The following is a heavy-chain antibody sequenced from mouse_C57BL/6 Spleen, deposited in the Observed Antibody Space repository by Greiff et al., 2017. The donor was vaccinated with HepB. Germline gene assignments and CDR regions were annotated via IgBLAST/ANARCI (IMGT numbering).Heavy chain of an antibody. D-gene: IGHD2-4*01. J-gene: IGHJ1*03. CDR1: GIDFRRYW. CDR3: ASLYYDYDGGYFDG. Sequence: EVKLLESGGGLVQPGGSLKLSCAASGIDFRRYWLSWVRRAPGKGLEWIGEINPDSSTINYAPSLKDKFIISRDNAENTLYLQMSKVRSEDTALYYCASLYYDYDGGYFDGWGTGTPVTVSS. V-gene: IGHV4-1*01. CDR2: INPDSSTI.